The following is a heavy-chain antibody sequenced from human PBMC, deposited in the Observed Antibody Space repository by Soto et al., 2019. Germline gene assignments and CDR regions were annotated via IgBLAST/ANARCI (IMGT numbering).Heavy chain of an antibody. V-gene: IGHV3-73*02. CDR3: TGGYCTGGTCYSGYFQH. CDR1: GFTFSGST. CDR2: IRSKANDYAT. Sequence: EVQLVQSGGGLVQPGGSLKLSCAASGFTFSGSTVHWVRQASGEGLQWVGRIRSKANDYATTYIASVKARFTISKDDSRNTGDRQMSDLKTEDSAVYYCTGGYCTGGTCYSGYFQHWGQGALVTVFS. J-gene: IGHJ1*01. D-gene: IGHD2-15*01.